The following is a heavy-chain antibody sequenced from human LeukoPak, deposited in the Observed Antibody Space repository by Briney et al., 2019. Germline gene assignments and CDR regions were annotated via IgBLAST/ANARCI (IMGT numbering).Heavy chain of an antibody. Sequence: SETLSLTCTVSGGSIDSSSYYWGWIRQPPGKGLEWIGNIYYSGSTFYNPSLKSRVILSIDTSKNQFSLRLSSVTAADTAVYYCARRGYGPVSSGFDPWGQGTLVTVSS. CDR1: GGSIDSSSYY. CDR2: IYYSGST. V-gene: IGHV4-39*01. D-gene: IGHD4-17*01. CDR3: ARRGYGPVSSGFDP. J-gene: IGHJ5*02.